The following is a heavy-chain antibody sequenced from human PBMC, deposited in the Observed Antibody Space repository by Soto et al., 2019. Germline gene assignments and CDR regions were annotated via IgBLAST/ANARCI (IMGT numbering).Heavy chain of an antibody. D-gene: IGHD1-7*01. J-gene: IGHJ4*02. CDR3: ARDLSAGTTGY. V-gene: IGHV1-18*01. Sequence: DSVKASCKTSGGTFSSYIITWVLQAPGQGLEWMGWISGNSGNTHYAQKVQGRVTLTTDSSTSTAYMELRSLRYDDTAVYSCARDLSAGTTGYWGQGTLVTVSS. CDR2: ISGNSGNT. CDR1: GGTFSSYI.